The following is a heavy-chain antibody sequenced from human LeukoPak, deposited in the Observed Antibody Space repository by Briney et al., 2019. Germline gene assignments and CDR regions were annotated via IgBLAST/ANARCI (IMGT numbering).Heavy chain of an antibody. CDR3: ARDFGGSWSSIGVNWFDP. J-gene: IGHJ5*02. CDR2: IYYSGST. CDR1: GGSISSSSYY. D-gene: IGHD6-13*01. V-gene: IGHV4-39*02. Sequence: SETLSLTCTVSGGSISSSSYYWGWIRQPPGKGLEWIGSIYYSGSTYYNPSLKSRVTISVDTSKNQFSLKLSSVTAADTAVYYCARDFGGSWSSIGVNWFDPWGQGTLVTVSS.